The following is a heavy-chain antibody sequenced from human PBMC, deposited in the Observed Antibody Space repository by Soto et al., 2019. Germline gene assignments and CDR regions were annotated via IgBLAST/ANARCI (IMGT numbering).Heavy chain of an antibody. D-gene: IGHD3-16*01. Sequence: QITLKESGPTLVKPTQTLTLTCTFSGFSLSTSGVGVGWIRQPPGKALEWLALIYWDDDKRYSPSLKSRLTITQDTSKNQVVLTMTNMDPVDTATYYCAHSLYDSVWGTNWFDPWGQGTLVTVSS. CDR3: AHSLYDSVWGTNWFDP. CDR1: GFSLSTSGVG. J-gene: IGHJ5*02. CDR2: IYWDDDK. V-gene: IGHV2-5*02.